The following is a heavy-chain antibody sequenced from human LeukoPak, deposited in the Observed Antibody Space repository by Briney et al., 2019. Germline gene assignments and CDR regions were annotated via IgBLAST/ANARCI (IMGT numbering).Heavy chain of an antibody. CDR3: ARDIDSSGYYQFDC. J-gene: IGHJ4*02. CDR2: ICGGSRYI. CDR1: VFTLSSDT. D-gene: IGHD3-22*01. V-gene: IGHV3-21*01. Sequence: GGSLRLSCAASVFTLSSDTMSWVRAAPGEGLGCVSSICGGSRYISYGDSVKGRSTISRDKAKNSLYLQMNSLRAEDTAVYYCARDIDSSGYYQFDCWGQGTLVTVSS.